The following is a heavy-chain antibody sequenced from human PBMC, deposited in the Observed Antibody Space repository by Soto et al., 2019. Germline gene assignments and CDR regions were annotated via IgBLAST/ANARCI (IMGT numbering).Heavy chain of an antibody. CDR3: AKGGTLGYCSSTSCYASGSSGWPDDAFDI. J-gene: IGHJ3*02. V-gene: IGHV3-23*01. Sequence: GGSLRLSCAASGFTFSSYAMSWVRQAPGKGLEWVSAISGSGGSTYYADSVKGRFTISRDNSKNTLYLQMNSLRAEDTAVYYCAKGGTLGYCSSTSCYASGSSGWPDDAFDIWGQGTMVTVSS. CDR2: ISGSGGST. D-gene: IGHD2-2*01. CDR1: GFTFSSYA.